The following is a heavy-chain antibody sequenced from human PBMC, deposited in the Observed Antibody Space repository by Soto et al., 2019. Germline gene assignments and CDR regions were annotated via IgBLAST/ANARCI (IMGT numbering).Heavy chain of an antibody. J-gene: IGHJ1*01. CDR1: GFTFSTYA. D-gene: IGHD6-13*01. V-gene: IGHV3-23*01. Sequence: PGGSLRLSCAASGFTFSTYAMTWVRQAPGKGLEWVSGISGSGGSTYYADSVKGRFTISRDNSKNTLYLQLNSLRAEDTAVYYCAKDFSSSWSEYFQHWGQGTLVTVSS. CDR2: ISGSGGST. CDR3: AKDFSSSWSEYFQH.